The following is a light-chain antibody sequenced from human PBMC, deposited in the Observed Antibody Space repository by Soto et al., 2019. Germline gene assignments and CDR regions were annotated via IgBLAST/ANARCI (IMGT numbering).Light chain of an antibody. J-gene: IGLJ1*01. Sequence: QSVLTQPASVSGSPGQSIAISCTGTSSEVGAYNYVSWYQHHPGKAPKLMIYHVTNRPSGVSDRFSGSKSGNTASLTISGLQADDEADYYCSSYTSSSTDVFGTGTKVTVL. CDR3: SSYTSSSTDV. CDR2: HVT. V-gene: IGLV2-14*03. CDR1: SSEVGAYNY.